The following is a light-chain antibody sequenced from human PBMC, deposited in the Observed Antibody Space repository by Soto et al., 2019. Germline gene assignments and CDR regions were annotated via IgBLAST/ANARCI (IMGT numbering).Light chain of an antibody. Sequence: IGLTQSPATLSLSPRERVTLSCRASQGFXNSLDWYQQKPGQPPRILIXDLSNRATVIPARFIGSGSGKDFTLNITSMEPEDFEVYFCQQRYNWPRGTFGQGTRLEIK. CDR1: QGFXNS. V-gene: IGKV3-11*01. CDR2: DLS. J-gene: IGKJ5*01. CDR3: QQRYNWPRGT.